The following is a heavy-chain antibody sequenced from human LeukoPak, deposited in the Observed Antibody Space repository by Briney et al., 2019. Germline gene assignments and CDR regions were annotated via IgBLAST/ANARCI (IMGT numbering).Heavy chain of an antibody. CDR3: AREVVIFPDYYYYGMDV. D-gene: IGHD3-9*01. CDR1: GFPFRDYY. V-gene: IGHV3-11*01. J-gene: IGHJ6*02. Sequence: PGGSLRLSCAASGFPFRDYYMTWIRQAPGKGLEWISYISRSGDSLYYADSVEGRFTISRGNAKNSLFLQMNSLRADDTAVYYCAREVVIFPDYYYYGMDVWGQGTTVTVSS. CDR2: ISRSGDSL.